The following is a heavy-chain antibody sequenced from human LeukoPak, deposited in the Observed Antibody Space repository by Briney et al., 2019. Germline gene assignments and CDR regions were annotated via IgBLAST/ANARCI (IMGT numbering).Heavy chain of an antibody. CDR1: GFTFSSYA. J-gene: IGHJ4*02. D-gene: IGHD1-14*01. CDR2: ISYDGSNK. CDR3: GRDLNPPDL. Sequence: PGGSLRLSCAASGFTFSSYAMHWVRQAPGKGLEWVAVISYDGSNKYYADSVKGRFTISRDNSKNTLYLQMNSLRAEDTAVYYCGRDLNPPDLWGQGTLVTVSS. V-gene: IGHV3-30-3*01.